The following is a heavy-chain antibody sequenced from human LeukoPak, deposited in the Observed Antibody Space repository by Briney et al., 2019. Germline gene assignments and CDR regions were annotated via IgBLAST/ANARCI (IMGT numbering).Heavy chain of an antibody. CDR3: ARGPELYYYYMDV. CDR2: INHSGST. J-gene: IGHJ6*03. CDR1: GGSFSGYY. V-gene: IGHV4-34*01. Sequence: SETLSLTCAVYGGSFSGYYWSWIRQPPGKGLEWIGEINHSGSTNYNPSLKSRVTISVDTSKNQFSLKLSSVTAADTAVYYCARGPELYYYYMDVWGKGATVTVSS. D-gene: IGHD1-14*01.